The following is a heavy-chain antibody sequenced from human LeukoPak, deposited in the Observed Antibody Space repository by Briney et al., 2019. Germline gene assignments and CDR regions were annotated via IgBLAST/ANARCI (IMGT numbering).Heavy chain of an antibody. CDR2: INPSNGDT. V-gene: IGHV1-2*02. CDR1: GYTFTGSR. J-gene: IGHJ6*02. Sequence: ASVKVSCKASGYTFTGSRMQWARQAPGQGLEWMGWINPSNGDTNSEQKFQGRVTTTRDTSISTVYMELSRLTSDDTAVYYCARSWYGMDVWGQGTTVIVSS. CDR3: ARSWYGMDV. D-gene: IGHD6-13*01.